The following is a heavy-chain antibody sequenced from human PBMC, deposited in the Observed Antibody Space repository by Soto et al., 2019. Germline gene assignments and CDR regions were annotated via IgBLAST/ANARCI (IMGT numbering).Heavy chain of an antibody. D-gene: IGHD1-1*01. Sequence: SETLSLTCTVSGGSISSGDYYWSWIRQPPGKGLEWIGYIYYSGSTYYNPSLKSRVTISVDTSKNQFSLKLSSVTAADTAVYYCARGRGTGTTWWFDPWGQGTLVTVSS. V-gene: IGHV4-30-4*01. CDR2: IYYSGST. J-gene: IGHJ5*02. CDR1: GGSISSGDYY. CDR3: ARGRGTGTTWWFDP.